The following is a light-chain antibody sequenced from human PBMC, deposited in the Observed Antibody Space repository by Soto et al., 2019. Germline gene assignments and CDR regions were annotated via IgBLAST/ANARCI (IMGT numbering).Light chain of an antibody. V-gene: IGKV3-15*01. CDR3: QQYNNWPPAYT. Sequence: EIVMTQSPATLSVSPGESATLSCRASQRIGTNLAWYQQKGGQPPRLLIYGASTRATGITQRFSGSGSGTDFTLTISSLQSEDFAVYYCQQYNNWPPAYTFGQGTRVESK. CDR2: GAS. J-gene: IGKJ2*01. CDR1: QRIGTN.